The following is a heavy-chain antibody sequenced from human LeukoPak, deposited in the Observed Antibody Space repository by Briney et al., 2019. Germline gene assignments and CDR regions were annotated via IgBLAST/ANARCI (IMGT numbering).Heavy chain of an antibody. CDR1: GFTFSSYG. J-gene: IGHJ4*02. Sequence: PGGSLRLSCAASGFTFSSYGMHWVRQAPGKGLEWVAVISYDGSNKYYADSVKGRFTISRDNSKNTLYLQMNSLRAEDTAVYYCAKDFHSMVRGVIVGSASDYWGQGTLVTVSS. V-gene: IGHV3-30*18. CDR2: ISYDGSNK. D-gene: IGHD3-10*01. CDR3: AKDFHSMVRGVIVGSASDY.